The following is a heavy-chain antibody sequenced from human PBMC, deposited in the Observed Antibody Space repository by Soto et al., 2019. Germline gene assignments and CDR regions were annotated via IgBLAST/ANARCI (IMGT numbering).Heavy chain of an antibody. J-gene: IGHJ4*02. CDR2: IYYSGST. CDR1: GGSISSSSYY. CDR3: ASNYYDSSGYFSY. Sequence: SETLSLTCTVSGGSISSSSYYWGWIRQPPGKGLEWIGSIYYSGSTYYNPSLKSRVTISVDTSMNQFSLKLSSVTAADTAVYYCASNYYDSSGYFSYWGQGTLVTVSS. V-gene: IGHV4-39*01. D-gene: IGHD3-22*01.